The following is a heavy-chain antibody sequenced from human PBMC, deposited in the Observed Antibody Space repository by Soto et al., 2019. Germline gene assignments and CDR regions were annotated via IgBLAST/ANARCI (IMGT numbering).Heavy chain of an antibody. CDR1: GDTISTGGYT. J-gene: IGHJ5*02. CDR3: ARDQVPAALLGWFDP. Sequence: SETLSLTCDVSGDTISTGGYTWAWIRQPPGKALEWIGHTYHSGNPYYTQSLKSRVIISVDRSKNQFSLKVRSVTAADPALYYCARDQVPAALLGWFDPWGQGTLVTVSS. D-gene: IGHD2-2*01. V-gene: IGHV4-30-2*01. CDR2: TYHSGNP.